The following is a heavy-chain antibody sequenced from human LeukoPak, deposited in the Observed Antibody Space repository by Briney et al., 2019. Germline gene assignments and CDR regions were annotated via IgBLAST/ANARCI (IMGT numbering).Heavy chain of an antibody. J-gene: IGHJ6*02. V-gene: IGHV3-74*01. Sequence: PGGSLRLSCAASGFTFSNYWMHWVRQAPGKGLVWVSRINSDGSSTSHADSVKGRFTISRDNAKNTLYLQMNSLRVEDTAVYYCARDPRRGTQDYYGMDVWGQGTTVTVSS. D-gene: IGHD1-1*01. CDR2: INSDGSST. CDR1: GFTFSNYW. CDR3: ARDPRRGTQDYYGMDV.